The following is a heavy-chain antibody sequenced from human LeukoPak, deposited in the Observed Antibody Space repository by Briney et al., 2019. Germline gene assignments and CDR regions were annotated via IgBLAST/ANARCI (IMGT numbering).Heavy chain of an antibody. J-gene: IGHJ5*02. Sequence: SETLSLTCAVYGGSFSGYYWSWIRQPPGKGLEWIGEINHSGSTNYNPSLKSRVTISVDTSKNQFSLKLSSVTAADTAVYYCARAGGIAVAGTFDPWGQGTLVTVSS. V-gene: IGHV4-34*01. CDR3: ARAGGIAVAGTFDP. D-gene: IGHD6-19*01. CDR1: GGSFSGYY. CDR2: INHSGST.